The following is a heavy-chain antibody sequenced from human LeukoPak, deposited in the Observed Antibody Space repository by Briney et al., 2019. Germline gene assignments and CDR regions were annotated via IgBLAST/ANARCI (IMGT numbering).Heavy chain of an antibody. CDR1: GGSFSGYY. D-gene: IGHD3-9*01. Sequence: SETLSLTCAVYGGSFSGYYWSWIRQPPGKGLEWIGEINHSGSTNYNPSLKSRVTISVDTSKNQFSLKLSSVTAADTAVYYCARGGPPYYDTLTETLDYWGQGTLVTVSS. J-gene: IGHJ4*02. CDR2: INHSGST. V-gene: IGHV4-34*01. CDR3: ARGGPPYYDTLTETLDY.